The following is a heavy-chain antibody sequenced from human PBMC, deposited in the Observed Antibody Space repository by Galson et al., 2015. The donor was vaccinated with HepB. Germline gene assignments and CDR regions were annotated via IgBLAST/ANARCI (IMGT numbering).Heavy chain of an antibody. J-gene: IGHJ4*02. V-gene: IGHV1-2*02. CDR3: ARVDRKYYYDSSGYYLRSLLFDY. CDR1: GYTFTGCY. CDR2: INPNSGGT. Sequence: SVKVSCKASGYTFTGCYMHWVRQAPGQGLELMGWINPNSGGTNYAQKFQGRVTMTRDTSISTAYMELSRLRSDDTAVYYCARVDRKYYYDSSGYYLRSLLFDYWGQGTLVTVSS. D-gene: IGHD3-22*01.